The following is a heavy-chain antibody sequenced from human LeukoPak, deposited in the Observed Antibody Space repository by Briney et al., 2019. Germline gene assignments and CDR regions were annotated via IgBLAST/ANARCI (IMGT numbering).Heavy chain of an antibody. CDR3: AKDDDYVEYGYYFDF. D-gene: IGHD4-17*01. V-gene: IGHV3-23*01. Sequence: GSLRLSCAASGFTFSSYAMSWVRQAPGKGPEWVSAIGGRGTITYYADSVKGRFTISKDNSKNTLYLQMNSLRAEDTAVYYCAKDDDYVEYGYYFDFWGQGTLVTVSS. CDR2: IGGRGTIT. J-gene: IGHJ4*02. CDR1: GFTFSSYA.